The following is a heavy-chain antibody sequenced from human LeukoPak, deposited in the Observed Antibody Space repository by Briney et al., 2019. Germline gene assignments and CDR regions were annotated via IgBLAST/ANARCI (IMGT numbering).Heavy chain of an antibody. CDR2: IVSDGYNS. D-gene: IGHD2-15*01. CDR1: GFTFTSYP. CDR3: TKDPRAIVVVVTAHDAFDI. V-gene: IGHV3-23*01. J-gene: IGHJ3*02. Sequence: PGGSLRLSCAASGFTFTSYPMNWVRQAPGKGLEWISTIVSDGYNSYYADSVKGRFAISRDNSMNTVFLQMNGLRAEGTAVYYCTKDPRAIVVVVTAHDAFDIWGQGTMVTVSS.